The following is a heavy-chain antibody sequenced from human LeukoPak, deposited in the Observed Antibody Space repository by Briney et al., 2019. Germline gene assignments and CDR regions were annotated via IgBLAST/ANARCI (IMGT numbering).Heavy chain of an antibody. D-gene: IGHD1-26*01. CDR2: IYPADSDT. J-gene: IGHJ6*03. CDR3: SGEYYFYLYMDV. CDR1: GYSFTNYW. Sequence: GESLKISCKGSGYSFTNYWIGWVRQMPGKGLECMGIIYPADSDTRYSPSFQGQVTISADKSISTAYLQWSSLKASDTAMYFPSGEYYFYLYMDVWGKGTTVTVSS. V-gene: IGHV5-51*01.